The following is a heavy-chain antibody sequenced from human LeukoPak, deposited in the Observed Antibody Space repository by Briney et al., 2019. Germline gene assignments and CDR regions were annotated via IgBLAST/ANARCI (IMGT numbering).Heavy chain of an antibody. D-gene: IGHD3-10*01. J-gene: IGHJ5*02. CDR1: GYTFTSYY. V-gene: IGHV1-46*01. CDR2: INPSGGST. CDR3: ATVPQEGIQIWFDP. Sequence: GASVKVSCKASGYTFTSYYMHWVRQAPGQGLEWMGIINPSGGSTIYAQKFQGRVTMTEDTSTDTAYMELSSLRSEDTAVYYCATVPQEGIQIWFDPWGQGTLVTVSS.